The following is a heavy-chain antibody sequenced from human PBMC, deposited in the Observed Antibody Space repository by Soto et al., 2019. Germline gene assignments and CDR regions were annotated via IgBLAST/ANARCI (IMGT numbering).Heavy chain of an antibody. CDR3: AKVTVTTPGTADY. D-gene: IGHD4-17*01. CDR2: ISGSGGST. V-gene: IGHV3-23*01. J-gene: IGHJ4*02. CDR1: GFTFSSYA. Sequence: GGSLRLSCAASGFTFSSYAMSWVRQAPGKGLEWVSAISGSGGSTYYADSVKGQFTISSDNSKNTLYMQMNTLRAEDTAVYYCAKVTVTTPGTADYWGQGTLVTVSS.